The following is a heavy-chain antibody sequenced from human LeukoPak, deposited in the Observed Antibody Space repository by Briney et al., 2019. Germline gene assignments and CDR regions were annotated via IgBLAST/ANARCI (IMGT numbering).Heavy chain of an antibody. V-gene: IGHV4-34*01. CDR2: INHSGST. CDR1: GGSFSGYY. Sequence: SETLSLTCAVYGGSFSGYYWSWIRQPPGKGLEWIGEINHSGSTNYNPSLKSRVTISVDTSKNQFSLKLSSVTAADTAVYYCARVHPTAGIDYWGQGTLVTVSS. D-gene: IGHD6-25*01. J-gene: IGHJ4*02. CDR3: ARVHPTAGIDY.